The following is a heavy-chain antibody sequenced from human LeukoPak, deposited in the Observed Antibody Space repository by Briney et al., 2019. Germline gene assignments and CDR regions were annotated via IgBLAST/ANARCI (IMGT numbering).Heavy chain of an antibody. D-gene: IGHD4-11*01. Sequence: GGSLRLSCAASGFTFSSYSMNWVRQAPGKGLEWVSSISSSSSYIYYADSVKGRFTISRDNAKNSLYLQMNSLRAEDTAVYYCARDEVYSNYAFDYWGQGTLVTVSS. CDR1: GFTFSSYS. J-gene: IGHJ4*02. V-gene: IGHV3-21*01. CDR3: ARDEVYSNYAFDY. CDR2: ISSSSSYI.